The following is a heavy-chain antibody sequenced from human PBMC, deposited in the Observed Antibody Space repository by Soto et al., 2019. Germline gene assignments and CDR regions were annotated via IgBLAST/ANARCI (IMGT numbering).Heavy chain of an antibody. CDR3: ARDLNYIWGSYRQSDAFDI. D-gene: IGHD3-16*02. CDR2: INPNSGGT. J-gene: IGHJ3*02. V-gene: IGHV1-2*04. CDR1: GYNFTGYY. Sequence: QVQLVQSGAEVKKPGASVKVSCKASGYNFTGYYMHWVRQAPGQGLEWMGWINPNSGGTNYAQKFQGWVTMTRDTSISTAYMELSRLRSDDTAVDYCARDLNYIWGSYRQSDAFDIWGQGTMVTVSS.